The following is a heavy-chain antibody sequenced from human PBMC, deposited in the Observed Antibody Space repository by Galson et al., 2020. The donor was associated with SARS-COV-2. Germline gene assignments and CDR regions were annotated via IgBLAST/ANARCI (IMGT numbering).Heavy chain of an antibody. CDR3: TTLTDY. Sequence: GGSLRLSCAVSGFTFSDSAIHWVRQASGKGLEWVGRIRGKTTTYATAYAASVKGRFTISRDDSKNTAYLQMNSLITEDTAVYYCTTLTDYWGQGTLVTVSS. CDR1: GFTFSDSA. CDR2: IRGKTTTYAT. J-gene: IGHJ4*02. V-gene: IGHV3-73*01.